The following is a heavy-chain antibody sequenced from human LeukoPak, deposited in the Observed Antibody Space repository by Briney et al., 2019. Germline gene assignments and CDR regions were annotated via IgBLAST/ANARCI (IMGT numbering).Heavy chain of an antibody. D-gene: IGHD1/OR15-1a*01. CDR1: GFTFSSYW. V-gene: IGHV3-74*01. Sequence: GGSLRLSCAASGFTFSSYWMHWVRQAPGKGLVWVSRINSDGSGTTYADSVRGRFTISRDNAKNTLYLQMNSLRAEDTAVYYCASSQQTFDYWGQGTLVTVSS. CDR2: INSDGSGT. CDR3: ASSQQTFDY. J-gene: IGHJ4*02.